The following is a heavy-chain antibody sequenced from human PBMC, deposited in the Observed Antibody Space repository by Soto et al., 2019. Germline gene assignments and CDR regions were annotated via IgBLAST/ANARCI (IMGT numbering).Heavy chain of an antibody. CDR2: IIPIFGTA. D-gene: IGHD3-10*01. CDR3: AAQNYYSGSGSYRFDY. V-gene: IGHV1-69*13. CDR1: GGTFSSYA. J-gene: IGHJ4*02. Sequence: SVKVSCKASGGTFSSYAISWVRQAPGQGLEWMGGIIPIFGTANYAQKFQGRVTITADESTSTAYMELSSLRSEDTAVYYCAAQNYYSGSGSYRFDYWGQGTLVTVSS.